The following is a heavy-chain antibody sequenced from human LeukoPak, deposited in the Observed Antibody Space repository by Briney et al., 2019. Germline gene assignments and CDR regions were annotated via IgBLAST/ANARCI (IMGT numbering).Heavy chain of an antibody. CDR1: GFTFSSYA. CDR3: AKDQYYDFWSGSNYMDV. D-gene: IGHD3-3*01. J-gene: IGHJ6*03. Sequence: GGSLRLSCAASGFTFSSYAMNWVRQAPGKGLEWVSAITSSGGSTYYADSVKGRFTISRDNSKNTLYLQMNSLRAEDTAVYYCAKDQYYDFWSGSNYMDVWGKGTTVTASS. V-gene: IGHV3-23*01. CDR2: ITSSGGST.